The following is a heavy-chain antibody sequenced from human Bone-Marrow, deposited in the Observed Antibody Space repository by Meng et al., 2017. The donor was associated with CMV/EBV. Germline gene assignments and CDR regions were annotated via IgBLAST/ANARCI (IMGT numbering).Heavy chain of an antibody. CDR3: ANDAGYCASDSCPTFDH. V-gene: IGHV3-30*04. CDR2: ISYDRNNK. D-gene: IGHD2-2*01. Sequence: GESLKISCAASGFAFSGYAMYWVRQAPGKGLEWVAVISYDRNNKYYADSVKGRFTISRDNSKNTLYLQMKSLRSEDTAVYYCANDAGYCASDSCPTFDHWGQGALVTVSS. CDR1: GFAFSGYA. J-gene: IGHJ4*02.